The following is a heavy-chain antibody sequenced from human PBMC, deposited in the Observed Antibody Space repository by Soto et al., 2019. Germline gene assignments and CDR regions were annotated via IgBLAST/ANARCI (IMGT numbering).Heavy chain of an antibody. D-gene: IGHD1-26*01. CDR2: ISYDGSNK. Sequence: QVQLVESGGGVVQPGRSLRLSCAASGFTFSSYAMHWVRQAPGKGLEWVAVISYDGSNKYYADSVKGRFTISRDNSKNTLYLQMDSLRAEDTDVYYCARGGSHHYWYFDLWGRGTLVTVSS. CDR1: GFTFSSYA. CDR3: ARGGSHHYWYFDL. J-gene: IGHJ2*01. V-gene: IGHV3-30-3*01.